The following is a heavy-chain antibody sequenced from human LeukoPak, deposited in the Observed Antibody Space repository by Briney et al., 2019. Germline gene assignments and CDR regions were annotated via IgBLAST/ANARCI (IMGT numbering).Heavy chain of an antibody. D-gene: IGHD2-2*01. Sequence: GASVKVSCKASGYTFTSYGISWVRQAPGQGREWMGWISAYKGNTNYAQKLQGRVTMTTDTSTSTAYMELRSLRSDDTAVYYCARCSSDIVVLPAASYYYGMDVWGQGTTVTVSS. V-gene: IGHV1-18*01. CDR1: GYTFTSYG. J-gene: IGHJ6*02. CDR2: ISAYKGNT. CDR3: ARCSSDIVVLPAASYYYGMDV.